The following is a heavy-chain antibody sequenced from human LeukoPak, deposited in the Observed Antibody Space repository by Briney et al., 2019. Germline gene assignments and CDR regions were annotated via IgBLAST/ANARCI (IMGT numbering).Heavy chain of an antibody. CDR2: ISGSGNST. CDR1: RFSFSSYD. J-gene: IGHJ4*02. V-gene: IGHV3-23*01. D-gene: IGHD7-27*01. Sequence: GGSLRLSCAASRFSFSSYDMNWVRQAPGKGLEWVSGISGSGNSTYYADSVKGRFTISRDNAKNTLYLQMSSLRAEDTAVYYCAKAHWAYWGQGTLVTVSS. CDR3: AKAHWAY.